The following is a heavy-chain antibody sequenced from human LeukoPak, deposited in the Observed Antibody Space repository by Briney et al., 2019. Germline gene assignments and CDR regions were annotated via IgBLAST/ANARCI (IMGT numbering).Heavy chain of an antibody. D-gene: IGHD3/OR15-3a*01. CDR2: VTAYNGNT. CDR3: VRDLGVDTTMIFFDY. Sequence: ASVKVSCKASGGTFSSYAISWVRQAPGQGPEWMAWVTAYNGNTNYVQKFQDRVAVTTDTSASTAYMELRSLRSDDTAVYYCVRDLGVDTTMIFFDYWGQGTLVTVSS. J-gene: IGHJ4*02. CDR1: GGTFSSYA. V-gene: IGHV1-18*01.